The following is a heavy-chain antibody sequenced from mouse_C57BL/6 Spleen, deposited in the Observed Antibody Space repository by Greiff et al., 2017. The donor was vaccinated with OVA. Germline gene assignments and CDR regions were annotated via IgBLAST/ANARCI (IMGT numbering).Heavy chain of an antibody. V-gene: IGHV1-69*01. Sequence: QVQLQQPGAELVMPGASVKLSCKASGYTFTSYWMHWVKQRPGQGLEWIGAIDPSDSSTNYNQKFKGKSTLTVDNSSSTAYMQLSSLTSEDSAVYYCSIATTVVATDFDYWGQGTTLTVSS. CDR2: IDPSDSST. CDR1: GYTFTSYW. D-gene: IGHD1-1*01. J-gene: IGHJ2*01. CDR3: SIATTVVATDFDY.